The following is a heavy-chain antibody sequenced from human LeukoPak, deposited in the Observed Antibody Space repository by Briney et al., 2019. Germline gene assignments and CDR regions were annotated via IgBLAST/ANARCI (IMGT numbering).Heavy chain of an antibody. CDR1: VGSISSGGYS. Sequence: SQTLSLTCAVSVGSISSGGYSWSWIRQPPGKGLEWIGYIYHSESTYYNPSLKSRVTISADRPKNQFSLKLSSVTAADTAVYYCAREGGEERYCSGGSCYYGMDVWGQGTTVTVSS. V-gene: IGHV4-30-2*01. J-gene: IGHJ6*02. CDR3: AREGGEERYCSGGSCYYGMDV. CDR2: IYHSEST. D-gene: IGHD2-15*01.